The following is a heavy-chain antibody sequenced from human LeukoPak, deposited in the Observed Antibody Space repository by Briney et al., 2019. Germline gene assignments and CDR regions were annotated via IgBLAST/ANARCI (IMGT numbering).Heavy chain of an antibody. J-gene: IGHJ5*01. Sequence: ASVKVSCKASGYTFTGYYMHWVRQAPGQGLEWMGWINPNSGGTNYAQKFQGWVTMTRDTSISTAYMELSRLRSDDTAVYYCASAGVRFGEPFDSWGQGTLVAVSS. CDR3: ASAGVRFGEPFDS. CDR1: GYTFTGYY. CDR2: INPNSGGT. V-gene: IGHV1-2*04. D-gene: IGHD3-10*01.